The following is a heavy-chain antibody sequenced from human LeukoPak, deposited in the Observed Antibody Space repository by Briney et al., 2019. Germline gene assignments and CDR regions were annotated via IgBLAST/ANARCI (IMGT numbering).Heavy chain of an antibody. CDR3: ARHRWMEVYGSGSYYVDY. D-gene: IGHD3-10*01. Sequence: PSETLSLTCTVSGGSISTSSYYCGWIRQPPGKGLEWIGSIYHSRSTYYNASLKSRPTISADTSKNQFSLKLSSVTAADTAVYYCARHRWMEVYGSGSYYVDYWGQGTLVTVSS. V-gene: IGHV4-39*01. J-gene: IGHJ4*02. CDR2: IYHSRST. CDR1: GGSISTSSYY.